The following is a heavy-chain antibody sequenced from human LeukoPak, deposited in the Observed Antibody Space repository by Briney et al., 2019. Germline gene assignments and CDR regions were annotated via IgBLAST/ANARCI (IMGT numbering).Heavy chain of an antibody. Sequence: PSETLSLTCTVSGGSISSYYWSWIRQPPGKGLEWIGYIYYSGSTNYNPSLKSRVTISVDTSKNQFSLKLSSVTAADTAVYYCAGCYDPGGEAYYGMDVWGQGTTVTVSS. D-gene: IGHD3-16*01. CDR3: AGCYDPGGEAYYGMDV. CDR2: IYYSGST. CDR1: GGSISSYY. V-gene: IGHV4-59*01. J-gene: IGHJ6*02.